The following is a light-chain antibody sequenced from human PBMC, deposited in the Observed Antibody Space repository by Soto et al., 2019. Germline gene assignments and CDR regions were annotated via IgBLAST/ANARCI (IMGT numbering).Light chain of an antibody. CDR2: RDH. V-gene: IGLV1-47*01. Sequence: QSVLTQPPSASGTPGQRVIITCSGGTSNVERNYVYWYQHLPGTAPKLLIYRDHQWPSGVPDRFSASKSGISASLAISGLRSEDEADYYCAVWDDKLNGLFGGGTKVTVL. CDR3: AVWDDKLNGL. J-gene: IGLJ3*02. CDR1: TSNVERNY.